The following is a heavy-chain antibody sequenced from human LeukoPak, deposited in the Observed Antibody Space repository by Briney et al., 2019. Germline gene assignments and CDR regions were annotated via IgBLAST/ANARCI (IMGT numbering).Heavy chain of an antibody. CDR1: SGSIRSYH. J-gene: IGHJ4*02. CDR3: ARNGYTKSWTHLDY. V-gene: IGHV4-4*07. D-gene: IGHD3/OR15-3a*01. Sequence: PSETLSLTCTVSSGSIRSYHWAWIRQPAGKTLEWLGRIYTTGDTDYNPSLKSRVTMSVDTSKNQFSLNLRSVTTADTAFYYCARNGYTKSWTHLDYWGQEILVSVSS. CDR2: IYTTGDT.